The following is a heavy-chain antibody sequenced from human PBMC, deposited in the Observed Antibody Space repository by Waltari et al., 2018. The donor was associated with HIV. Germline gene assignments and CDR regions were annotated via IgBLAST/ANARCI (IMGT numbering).Heavy chain of an antibody. CDR2: IYYSWST. V-gene: IGHV4-39*07. Sequence: QLQLQESGPGLVKPSETLSLTCTVSGGSISSSGYYWGWIRQPPGKGLEWIGTIYYSWSTYYNPSLKSRVTISADMSKNQFSLKLSSVTAADTAVYYCARGASIGGWVRNDYWGQGTLVTVSS. J-gene: IGHJ4*02. CDR1: GGSISSSGYY. CDR3: ARGASIGGWVRNDY. D-gene: IGHD6-6*01.